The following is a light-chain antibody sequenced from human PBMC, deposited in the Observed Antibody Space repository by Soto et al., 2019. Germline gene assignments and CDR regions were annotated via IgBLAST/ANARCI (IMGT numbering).Light chain of an antibody. J-gene: IGLJ1*01. CDR1: STDVGSHKH. CDR3: CSNAVGSTYV. Sequence: QSVLAQPASVSGSPGQSITISCTGTSTDVGSHKHVSWYQQYPGNAPKLIIFDAYKRPSGVSNRFSCSNSGSTASLTISWLQAEEEADYYCCSNAVGSTYVFGTGTKVTVL. V-gene: IGLV2-23*01. CDR2: DAY.